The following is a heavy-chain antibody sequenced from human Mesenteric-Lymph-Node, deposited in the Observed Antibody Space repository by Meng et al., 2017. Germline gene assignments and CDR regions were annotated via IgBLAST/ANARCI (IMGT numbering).Heavy chain of an antibody. D-gene: IGHD6-19*01. Sequence: SVNVSCKASGGTFSSYAISWVRQAPGQGLEWMGGIIPIFGTANYAQKFQGRVTITADESTSTAYMELSSLRSEDTAVYYCARGGAGTHWFDPWGQGTLVTVSS. CDR2: IIPIFGTA. J-gene: IGHJ5*02. CDR3: ARGGAGTHWFDP. V-gene: IGHV1-69*13. CDR1: GGTFSSYA.